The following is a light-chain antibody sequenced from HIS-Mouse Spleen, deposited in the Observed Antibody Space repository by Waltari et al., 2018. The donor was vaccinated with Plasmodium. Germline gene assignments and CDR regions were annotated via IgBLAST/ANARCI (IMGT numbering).Light chain of an antibody. Sequence: SYELTQPPSVSVSPGQTARITCSGDALPKKYAYWYQQKSGQAPVLVIYEDHKRPSGITVIFAGSRSGTMGTLTISGGQVEDEADYYCYSTDSSGNHRVFGGGTKLTVL. CDR1: ALPKKY. V-gene: IGLV3-10*01. CDR3: YSTDSSGNHRV. J-gene: IGLJ3*02. CDR2: EDH.